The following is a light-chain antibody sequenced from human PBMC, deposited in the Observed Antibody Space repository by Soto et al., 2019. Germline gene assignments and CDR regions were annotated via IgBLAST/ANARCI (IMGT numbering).Light chain of an antibody. V-gene: IGLV2-14*01. J-gene: IGLJ1*01. CDR2: DVS. CDR3: SSYTSSSTLPYF. CDR1: SSDVGGYNY. Sequence: QSALTQPASVSGSAGQSITISCTGTSSDVGGYNYVSWYQQHPGKAPKLMIYDVSNRPSGVSNRFSGSKSGNTASLTISGLQAEDEADYYCSSYTSSSTLPYFFGTGTKLTVL.